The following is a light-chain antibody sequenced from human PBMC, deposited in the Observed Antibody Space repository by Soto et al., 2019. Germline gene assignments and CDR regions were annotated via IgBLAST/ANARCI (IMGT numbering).Light chain of an antibody. CDR2: WAS. CDR3: QQYYSIPPT. CDR1: QSILYSSNNKKY. V-gene: IGKV4-1*01. Sequence: DILLTHSPYSLAVSLGERATINCKSSQSILYSSNNKKYLAWYQQKPGQPPKLLIYWASTRESGVPDRFSGSGSGTDFTLTISSLQAEDVAVYYCQQYYSIPPTFGQGTKVDIK. J-gene: IGKJ1*01.